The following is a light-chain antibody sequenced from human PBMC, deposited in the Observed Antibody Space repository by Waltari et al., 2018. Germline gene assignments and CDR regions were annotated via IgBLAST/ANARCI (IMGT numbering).Light chain of an antibody. CDR1: QGVGKY. Sequence: ENVLTQSPGTLSLSPGERVTLSCRASQGVGKYLAWYQQRPGQAPRLLLYHASMRATGIPDRFSGSGFGTDFSPTISRLEPEDFAVYYCQKYDFLPATFGQGTTVEIK. V-gene: IGKV3-20*01. CDR3: QKYDFLPAT. J-gene: IGKJ1*01. CDR2: HAS.